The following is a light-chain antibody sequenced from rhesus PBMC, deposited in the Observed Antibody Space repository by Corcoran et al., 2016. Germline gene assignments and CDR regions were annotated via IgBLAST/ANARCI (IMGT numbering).Light chain of an antibody. J-gene: IGKJ2*01. Sequence: DIQMSQSPSSLSASVGDRVTITCRASQGISSYFNWYQRKPGKAPKLLIYDVKRLAGGVPSRFSGSGSGTDFTLTSSSLQPEDCATDYCQQGNSNPYSFGQGTKVEIK. CDR3: QQGNSNPYS. CDR1: QGISSY. CDR2: DVK. V-gene: IGKV1-32*02.